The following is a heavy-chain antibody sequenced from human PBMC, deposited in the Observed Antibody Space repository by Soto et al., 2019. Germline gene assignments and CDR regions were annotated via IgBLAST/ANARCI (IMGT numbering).Heavy chain of an antibody. CDR2: IYPGDSDT. D-gene: IGHD2-2*01. CDR1: GYSFTSYW. J-gene: IGHJ6*02. Sequence: GESLKISCKGSGYSFTSYWIGWVRQMPGKGLEWMGIIYPGDSDTRYSPSFQGQVTISADKSISTAYLQWSSLKASDTAMYYWARQGCSSTSCYYYYYGMDVWGQGTTVTVSS. V-gene: IGHV5-51*01. CDR3: ARQGCSSTSCYYYYYGMDV.